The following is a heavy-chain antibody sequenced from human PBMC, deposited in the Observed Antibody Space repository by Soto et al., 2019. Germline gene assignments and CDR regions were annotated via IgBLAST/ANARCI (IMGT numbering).Heavy chain of an antibody. V-gene: IGHV3-21*01. Sequence: GGSLRLSCAASGFTFSSYSMNWVRQAPGKGLEWVSSMSSSSRYIYYADSGKGRFTISRDNAKNSLYLQMNSLRAEDTAVYYCARDMIEGSYYGSGSYPHWGQGTLVTVSS. CDR1: GFTFSSYS. CDR2: MSSSSRYI. CDR3: ARDMIEGSYYGSGSYPH. J-gene: IGHJ4*02. D-gene: IGHD3-10*01.